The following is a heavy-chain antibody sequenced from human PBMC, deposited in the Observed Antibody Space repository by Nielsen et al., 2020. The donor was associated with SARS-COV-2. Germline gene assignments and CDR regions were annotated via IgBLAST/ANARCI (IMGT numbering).Heavy chain of an antibody. J-gene: IGHJ4*02. V-gene: IGHV3-7*03. CDR3: ARDSITGTSDY. D-gene: IGHD1/OR15-1a*01. Sequence: GVLKISCAASGFTFSSYWMSWVRQAPGKGLEWVANIKQDGSEKYYVDSVKGRFTISRDNAKNSLYLQMNSLRAEDTAVYYCARDSITGTSDYWGQGTLVTVSS. CDR2: IKQDGSEK. CDR1: GFTFSSYW.